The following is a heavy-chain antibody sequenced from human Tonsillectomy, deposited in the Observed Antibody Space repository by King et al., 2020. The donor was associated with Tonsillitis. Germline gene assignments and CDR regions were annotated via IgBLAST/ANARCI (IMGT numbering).Heavy chain of an antibody. J-gene: IGHJ4*02. CDR3: ARDFSTKYTLDY. Sequence: VQLVESGGGVVQPGRSLRLSCAASGFTFSSYGMHWVRQAPGKGLQWVAGISYDGSNKFYPDSVKGRITISRDNSKNTLYLQMNSLRAEDTAVYHCARDFSTKYTLDYSGQGTLVTVSS. CDR1: GFTFSSYG. CDR2: ISYDGSNK. D-gene: IGHD2-2*02. V-gene: IGHV3-33*05.